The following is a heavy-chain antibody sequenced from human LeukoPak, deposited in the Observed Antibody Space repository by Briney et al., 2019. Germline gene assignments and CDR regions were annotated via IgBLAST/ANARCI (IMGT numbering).Heavy chain of an antibody. CDR3: AKATGDFYYYGMDV. CDR1: GFTFSSYA. D-gene: IGHD3-10*01. J-gene: IGHJ6*02. CDR2: ISGSGGST. V-gene: IGHV3-23*01. Sequence: PGGSLRLSCAASGFTFSSYAMSWVRQAPGKGLEWVSAISGSGGSTYYADSVKGRFTISRDNAKNSLYLQMNSLRAEDTALYYCAKATGDFYYYGMDVWGQGTTVTVSS.